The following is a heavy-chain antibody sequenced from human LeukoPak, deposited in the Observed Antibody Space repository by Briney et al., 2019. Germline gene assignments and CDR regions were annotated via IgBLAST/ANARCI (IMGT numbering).Heavy chain of an antibody. CDR1: GYFFSSHE. CDR2: ISSSASTV. CDR3: ARVGTLIYHYGMDV. V-gene: IGHV3-48*03. Sequence: GGSLRLSCVGSGYFFSSHEMNWVRQAPGKGLEWISYISSSASTVNYADSVKGRFTISRDNAKKSLFLQMNRLRAEDTAVYYCARVGTLIYHYGMDVWGQGTTVTISS. J-gene: IGHJ6*02.